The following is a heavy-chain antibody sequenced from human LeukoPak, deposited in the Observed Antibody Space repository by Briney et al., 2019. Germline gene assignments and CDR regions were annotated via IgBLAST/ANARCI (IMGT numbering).Heavy chain of an antibody. Sequence: ASVKVSCKASGYTFTSYYMHWVRQAPGQGLEWMGIINPSGGSTSYAQKFQGRVTMTRDTSTSTVYMELSSLRSEDTAVYYFARDWYYYDSSGYGAFDIWGQGTMVTVSS. CDR1: GYTFTSYY. J-gene: IGHJ3*02. CDR2: INPSGGST. V-gene: IGHV1-46*01. CDR3: ARDWYYYDSSGYGAFDI. D-gene: IGHD3-22*01.